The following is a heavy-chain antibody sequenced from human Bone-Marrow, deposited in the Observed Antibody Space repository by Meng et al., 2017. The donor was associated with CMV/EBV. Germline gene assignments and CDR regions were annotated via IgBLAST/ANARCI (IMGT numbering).Heavy chain of an antibody. CDR1: GFTFSSYS. D-gene: IGHD1-14*01. Sequence: LSLTCAASGFTFSSYSMNWVRQAPGKGLEWVSYISSSSSTIYYADSVKGRSTISRDNAKNSLYLQLNGLRAEDTAVYYCAKRSTLTINHAAFDIWGRGTMVTVSS. V-gene: IGHV3-48*04. J-gene: IGHJ3*02. CDR2: ISSSSSTI. CDR3: AKRSTLTINHAAFDI.